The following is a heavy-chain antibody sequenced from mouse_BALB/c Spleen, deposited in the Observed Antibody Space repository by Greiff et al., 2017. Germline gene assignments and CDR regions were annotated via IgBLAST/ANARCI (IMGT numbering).Heavy chain of an antibody. CDR1: GYSITSDYA. D-gene: IGHD1-1*01. Sequence: VQLQQSGPGLVKPSQSLSLTCTVTGYSITSDYAWNWIRQFPGNKLEWMGYISYSGSTSYNPSLKSRISITRDTSKNQFFLQLNSVTTEDTATYYCARGYYGSSYVGFDYWGQGTTLTVSS. CDR2: ISYSGST. V-gene: IGHV3-2*02. J-gene: IGHJ2*01. CDR3: ARGYYGSSYVGFDY.